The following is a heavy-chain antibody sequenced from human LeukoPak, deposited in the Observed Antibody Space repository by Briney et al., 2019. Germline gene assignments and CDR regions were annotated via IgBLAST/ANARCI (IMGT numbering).Heavy chain of an antibody. CDR2: IYYSGIT. J-gene: IGHJ3*02. D-gene: IGHD1-26*01. CDR1: GGSISTYY. Sequence: SETLSLTCTVSGGSISTYYWSWIRQPPGRGLEWIGYIYYSGITDYSPSLKSRVTISIDTSKKQYSLKLSSVTAADTAVYYCARWEASRVAFDIWGQGTLVTVSS. V-gene: IGHV4-59*01. CDR3: ARWEASRVAFDI.